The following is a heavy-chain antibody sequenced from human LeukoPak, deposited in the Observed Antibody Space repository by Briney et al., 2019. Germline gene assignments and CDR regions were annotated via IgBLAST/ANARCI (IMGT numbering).Heavy chain of an antibody. Sequence: GGSLRLSCAASGFTFSSYGMHWVRQAPGKGLEWVAVISYDGSKKYYADSVKGRFTISRDNSKNTLYLQMNSLRAEDTAVYYCARYNSGYDTFDYWGQGTLDTVSS. CDR2: ISYDGSKK. D-gene: IGHD5-12*01. J-gene: IGHJ4*02. CDR1: GFTFSSYG. V-gene: IGHV3-30*03. CDR3: ARYNSGYDTFDY.